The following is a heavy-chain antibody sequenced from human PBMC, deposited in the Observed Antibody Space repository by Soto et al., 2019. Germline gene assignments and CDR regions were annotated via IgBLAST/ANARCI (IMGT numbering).Heavy chain of an antibody. Sequence: GGSLRLSCAASGFTFSTYAMGWVRQAPGKGLEWVSSISGSGGRAHSADSVKDRFTISRDNPKNTLYLQMNSLRAEDTAVYYCAKVGPYDSGSYMFRYNWFGPWGPGTLVTVSS. J-gene: IGHJ5*02. V-gene: IGHV3-23*01. CDR2: ISGSGGRA. CDR1: GFTFSTYA. D-gene: IGHD3-10*01. CDR3: AKVGPYDSGSYMFRYNWFGP.